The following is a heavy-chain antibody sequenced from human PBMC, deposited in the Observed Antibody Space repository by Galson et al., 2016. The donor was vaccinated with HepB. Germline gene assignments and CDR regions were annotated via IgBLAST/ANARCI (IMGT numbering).Heavy chain of an antibody. J-gene: IGHJ4*02. CDR1: GFNFSTYG. CDR2: MSYDGSSQ. CDR3: GRWGPTVEF. V-gene: IGHV3-30*03. Sequence: SLRLSCAASGFNFSTYGMHWVRQPPGKGLEWVALMSYDGSSQYLADSVKGRFTISRDNSKNTFYLQMNSLRPGDTAVYYCGRWGPTVEFWGQGTLVTVSS. D-gene: IGHD1-26*01.